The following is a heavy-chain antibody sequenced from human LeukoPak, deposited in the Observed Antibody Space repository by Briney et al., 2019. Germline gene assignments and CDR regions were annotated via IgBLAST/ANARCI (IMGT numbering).Heavy chain of an antibody. CDR2: IKQDGSEK. Sequence: GGTLRLSCSASGFTFTTYGMNWVRQAPGKGLEWVANIKQDGSEKYYVDSVKGRFTISRDNSKNTLYLQMDSLRPEDTAVYYCAKDPRTGAVSGIFYFDYWGQGTLVTLSS. J-gene: IGHJ4*02. D-gene: IGHD6-19*01. V-gene: IGHV3-7*01. CDR3: AKDPRTGAVSGIFYFDY. CDR1: GFTFTTYG.